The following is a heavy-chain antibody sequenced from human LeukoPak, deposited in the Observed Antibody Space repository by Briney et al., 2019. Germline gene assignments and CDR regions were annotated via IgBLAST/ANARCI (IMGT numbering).Heavy chain of an antibody. CDR1: GFTFSSYE. Sequence: GGSLRLSCAASGFTFSSYEMNWVRQAPGKGLEWVSYIRSSGSTKYYADSVKGRFTISRDNAKNSVHLQMNSLRAEDTAVYYCARKLTGTTFFDYWGQGTLVTVSS. CDR2: IRSSGSTK. V-gene: IGHV3-48*03. D-gene: IGHD1-1*01. CDR3: ARKLTGTTFFDY. J-gene: IGHJ4*02.